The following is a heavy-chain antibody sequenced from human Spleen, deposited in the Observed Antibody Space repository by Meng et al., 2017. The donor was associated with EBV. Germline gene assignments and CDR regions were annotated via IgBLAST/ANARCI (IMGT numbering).Heavy chain of an antibody. D-gene: IGHD3-22*01. CDR1: GGSVSSGLYD. V-gene: IGHV4-61*01. Sequence: QVQQQESGLELVKPSETLSLSCTESGGSVSSGLYDWRWIRQPPGKGLEWIGHIYYSGATYYTPSRQSRVAISRDTSKNQFSLRLSPVTTADTAVYYCARETRDHYDTSDSWGQGTLVTVSS. CDR2: IYYSGAT. CDR3: ARETRDHYDTSDS. J-gene: IGHJ4*02.